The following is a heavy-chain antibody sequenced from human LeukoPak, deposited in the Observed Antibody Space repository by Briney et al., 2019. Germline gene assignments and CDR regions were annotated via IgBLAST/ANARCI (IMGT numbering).Heavy chain of an antibody. D-gene: IGHD2-21*01. CDR2: ISSSSTTI. J-gene: IGHJ4*02. CDR3: ARERVIAAAGDGFDS. CDR1: GFTFSDYS. Sequence: GGSLRLSCAASGFTFSDYSMNWVRQAPGKGLEWVSYISSSSTTIFFADSVKGRFTISRDNAKNSLFLQMNGLRDEDTALYYCARERVIAAAGDGFDSWGEGTLVTVSS. V-gene: IGHV3-48*02.